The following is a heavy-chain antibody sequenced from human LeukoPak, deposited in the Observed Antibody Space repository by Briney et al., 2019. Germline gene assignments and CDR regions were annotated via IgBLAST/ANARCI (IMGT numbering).Heavy chain of an antibody. J-gene: IGHJ5*02. CDR2: INPNSGGT. D-gene: IGHD3-10*01. V-gene: IGHV1-2*02. CDR3: ARVKFVDYYGSGSRRNWFDP. CDR1: GYTFTVYY. Sequence: ASVKVSFKASGYTFTVYYMHWVRQAPGQGLEWMGWINPNSGGTNYAQKFQGRVTMTRDTSISTAYMELSRLRSDDTAVYYCARVKFVDYYGSGSRRNWFDPWGQGTLVTVSS.